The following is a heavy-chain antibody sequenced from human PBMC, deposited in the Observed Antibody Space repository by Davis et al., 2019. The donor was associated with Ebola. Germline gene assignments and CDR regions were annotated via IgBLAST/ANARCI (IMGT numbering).Heavy chain of an antibody. CDR2: IYYRGST. J-gene: IGHJ4*02. CDR3: ARARYSGSGLDY. CDR1: GGSITSYY. D-gene: IGHD3-10*01. Sequence: MPSETLSLTCTVSGGSITSYYWSWIRQPPGKGLEWIGYIYYRGSTYYNPSLKSRVTMSVDTSKNQFSLKLSSVTAADTAVYYCARARYSGSGLDYWGQGTLVTVSS. V-gene: IGHV4-30-4*01.